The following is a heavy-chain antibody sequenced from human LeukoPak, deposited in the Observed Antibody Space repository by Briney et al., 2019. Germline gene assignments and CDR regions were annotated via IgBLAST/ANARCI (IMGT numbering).Heavy chain of an antibody. Sequence: ASVKVSFTASGATFSDYSISWVRQAPGQGLEWMGRIIPILNVPNYARKFEGRVAITADKSTSTAYMELSSLKSEDTAVYYCARDQPRARYFDSWGQGTLVTVSS. CDR1: GATFSDYS. D-gene: IGHD1-14*01. CDR2: IIPILNVP. CDR3: ARDQPRARYFDS. J-gene: IGHJ4*02. V-gene: IGHV1-69*04.